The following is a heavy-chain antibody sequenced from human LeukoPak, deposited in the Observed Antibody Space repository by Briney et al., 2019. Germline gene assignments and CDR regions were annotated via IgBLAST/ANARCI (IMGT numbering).Heavy chain of an antibody. CDR1: GYTFTGYY. V-gene: IGHV1-2*02. D-gene: IGHD1-14*01. J-gene: IGHJ3*02. Sequence: GASVKVSCKASGYTFTGYYMHWVRQAPGQGLEWMGWINPNSGGTNYAQKFQGRVTMTRDTSISTAYMELSRLRSDDTAVYYCARVGPTYPEGDAFDIWGQGTMVTVSS. CDR2: INPNSGGT. CDR3: ARVGPTYPEGDAFDI.